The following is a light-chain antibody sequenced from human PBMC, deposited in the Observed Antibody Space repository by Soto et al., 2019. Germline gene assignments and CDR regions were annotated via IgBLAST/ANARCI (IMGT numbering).Light chain of an antibody. J-gene: IGKJ5*01. Sequence: EIALTQSPFTLSSSPGERATLSCRASQSVSSYLAWYQQKPGQAPRLLIYGASSRATGISDRFSGSGSGTDFTLTISRLEPEDYAVYYCQQYNSTPITFGQGTRLEIK. CDR1: QSVSSY. V-gene: IGKV3-20*01. CDR2: GAS. CDR3: QQYNSTPIT.